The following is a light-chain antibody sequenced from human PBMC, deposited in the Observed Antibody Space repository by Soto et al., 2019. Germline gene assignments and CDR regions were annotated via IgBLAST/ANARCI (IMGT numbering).Light chain of an antibody. CDR1: SSNIGNNY. J-gene: IGLJ2*01. V-gene: IGLV1-51*01. CDR2: DND. Sequence: QSVLTQPPSVSAAPGQKVTISCSGSSSNIGNNYVSWYQQFPVTAPKLLIFDNDKRPSGIPDRFSASKSGTSATLGITGLQTGDVADYYCGAWDSSLCVVVFGGGTELTVL. CDR3: GAWDSSLCVVV.